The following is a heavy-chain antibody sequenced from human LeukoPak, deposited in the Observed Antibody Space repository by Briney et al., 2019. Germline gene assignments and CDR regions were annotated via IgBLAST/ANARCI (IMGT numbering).Heavy chain of an antibody. J-gene: IGHJ4*02. CDR2: ISGSGGST. Sequence: PGGSLRLSCAASGFTFSSYAMSWVRQAPGKGLEWVSAISGSGGSTYYADSVKGRFNISRDNSKNTVYLQMNSLRGEDTAVYYCTRRDSSSWYKDWGQGTLVTVSS. V-gene: IGHV3-23*01. CDR3: TRRDSSSWYKD. CDR1: GFTFSSYA. D-gene: IGHD6-13*01.